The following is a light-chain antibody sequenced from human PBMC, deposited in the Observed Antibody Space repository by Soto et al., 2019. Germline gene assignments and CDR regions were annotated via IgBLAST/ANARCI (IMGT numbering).Light chain of an antibody. CDR3: QQYGSSPRT. J-gene: IGKJ1*01. CDR1: QSVSSSY. V-gene: IGKV3-20*01. Sequence: EMVLTQSPGTLSLSPGERATLSCRASQSVSSSYLAWYQQKPGQAPRLLIYGASSRATGIPERFSGSGSGPDFTLIISRLEPDDFAVDYCQQYGSSPRTFGQGTKVEIK. CDR2: GAS.